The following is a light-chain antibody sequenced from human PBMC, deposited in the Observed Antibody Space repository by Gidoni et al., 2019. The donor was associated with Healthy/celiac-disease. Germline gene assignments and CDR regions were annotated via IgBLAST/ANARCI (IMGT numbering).Light chain of an antibody. CDR3: QQYYSTPQT. J-gene: IGKJ4*01. CDR1: QSVLYSSNNQNY. Sequence: DIVMTQSPDSLAVSLGERATINCKSSQSVLYSSNNQNYLAWYQQKPGQPPKLLIYWASTRESGVPDRFSGSGSGTDFTLTISSLQADDVAVYYCQQYYSTPQTFGGGTKVEIK. CDR2: WAS. V-gene: IGKV4-1*01.